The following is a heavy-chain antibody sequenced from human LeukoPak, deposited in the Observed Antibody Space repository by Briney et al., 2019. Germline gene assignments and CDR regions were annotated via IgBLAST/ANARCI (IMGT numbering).Heavy chain of an antibody. CDR3: AKDQFKPSGITMVRGVRGYYYYMDV. CDR2: ISYDGSNE. V-gene: IGHV3-30*04. J-gene: IGHJ6*03. D-gene: IGHD3-10*01. CDR1: GFTFSSYV. Sequence: GGSLRLSCAASGFTFSSYVMHWVRQAPGKGLEWVAIISYDGSNEYYADSVKGRFTISRDNSKNTLYLQMNSLRAADTAVYYCAKDQFKPSGITMVRGVRGYYYYMDVWGKGTTVTISS.